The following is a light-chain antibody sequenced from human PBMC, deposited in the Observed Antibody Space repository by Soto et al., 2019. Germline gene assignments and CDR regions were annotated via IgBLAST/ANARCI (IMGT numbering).Light chain of an antibody. J-gene: IGKJ1*01. CDR2: KAS. Sequence: DIEMMQSPSTLSASVGDRVTITCRASQTITTWLAWYQQKPGKAPKLLIYKASTLKSGVPSRFSGSGSGTEFTLTISSLQPDDFATYYCQHYNSYSEAFGQGTKVELK. CDR1: QTITTW. V-gene: IGKV1-5*03. CDR3: QHYNSYSEA.